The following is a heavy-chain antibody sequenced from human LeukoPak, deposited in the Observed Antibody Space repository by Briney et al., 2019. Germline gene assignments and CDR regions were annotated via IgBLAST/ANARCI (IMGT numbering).Heavy chain of an antibody. CDR1: GGSFSGYY. CDR2: INHSGST. D-gene: IGHD4-17*01. J-gene: IGHJ4*02. CDR3: AGSTTVTLFDY. V-gene: IGHV4-34*01. Sequence: SETLSLTCAVYGGSFSGYYWSWIRQPPGKGLEWIGEINHSGSTNYNPSLKSRVTISVDTSKNQFSLKLSSVTAADTAVYYCAGSTTVTLFDYWGQGTLVTVSS.